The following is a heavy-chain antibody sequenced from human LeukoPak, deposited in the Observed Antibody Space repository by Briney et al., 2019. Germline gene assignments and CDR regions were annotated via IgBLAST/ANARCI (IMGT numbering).Heavy chain of an antibody. V-gene: IGHV4-39*01. CDR3: ARHAPRGLHYGSGSFNWFDP. D-gene: IGHD3-10*01. CDR1: GVSISSSTYY. J-gene: IGHJ5*02. CDR2: IYYSGST. Sequence: SETLSLTCTVSGVSISSSTYYWGWIRQPPGKGLEWIGSIYYSGSTYYNPSLKSRVTISGDTSKNQFSLKLSSVTAADTAVYYCARHAPRGLHYGSGSFNWFDPWGQGTLVTVSS.